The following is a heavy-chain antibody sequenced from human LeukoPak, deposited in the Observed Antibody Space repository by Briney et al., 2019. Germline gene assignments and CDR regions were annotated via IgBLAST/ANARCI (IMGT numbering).Heavy chain of an antibody. CDR3: AELGITMIGGV. V-gene: IGHV3-11*04. Sequence: GGSLRLSCDTSGFPFSDYYMNWIRQAPGKGLEWLSYISSSGGTVKYADSVKGRFTISRDRVKNALYLQMNSLRVEDTAVYYCAELGITMIGGVWGKGTTVTISS. CDR2: ISSSGGTV. J-gene: IGHJ6*04. CDR1: GFPFSDYY. D-gene: IGHD3-10*02.